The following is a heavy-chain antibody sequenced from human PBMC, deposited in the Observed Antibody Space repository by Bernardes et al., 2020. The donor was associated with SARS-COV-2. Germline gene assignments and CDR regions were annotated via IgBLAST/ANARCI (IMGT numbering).Heavy chain of an antibody. CDR3: ARSNGGKTGFDY. J-gene: IGHJ4*02. CDR1: GYTFTSYG. CDR2: ISTYNGNT. V-gene: IGHV1-18*01. D-gene: IGHD2-15*01. Sequence: ASVKVSGKASGYTFTSYGVNWVRQAPGQGLEWMGYISTYNGNTNYAQNLQGRVTVTSDTSTRTVYMELRSLRSDDTAVYYCARSNGGKTGFDYWGQGTLVTVSS.